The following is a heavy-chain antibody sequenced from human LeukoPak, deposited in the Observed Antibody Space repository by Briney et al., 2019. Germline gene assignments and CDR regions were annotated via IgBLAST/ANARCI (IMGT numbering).Heavy chain of an antibody. CDR1: GYSFTSYW. V-gene: IGHV5-51*01. CDR2: IYPGDSDT. J-gene: IGHJ4*02. Sequence: LGESLKISCKGSGYSFTSYWIGWVRQMPGKGLEWMGIIYPGDSDTRYSPSFQGQVTISADKSISTAYLQWSSLKASDTAMYYCARQQRGYSYGSGIDYWGQGTLVTVSS. CDR3: ARQQRGYSYGSGIDY. D-gene: IGHD5-18*01.